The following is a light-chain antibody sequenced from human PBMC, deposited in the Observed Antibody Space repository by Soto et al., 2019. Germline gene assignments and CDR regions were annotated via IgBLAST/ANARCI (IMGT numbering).Light chain of an antibody. J-gene: IGLJ1*01. CDR1: SSDVGGYNY. CDR2: DVS. CDR3: SPYTSSSTYNYV. V-gene: IGLV2-14*01. Sequence: QSALTQPASVSGSPGQSITISCTGTSSDVGGYNYVSWYQQHPGKAPKLMIYDVSNRPSGVSNRFSGSKSGNTASLTISGLQAEDEADYYCSPYTSSSTYNYVFGTGTKVTVL.